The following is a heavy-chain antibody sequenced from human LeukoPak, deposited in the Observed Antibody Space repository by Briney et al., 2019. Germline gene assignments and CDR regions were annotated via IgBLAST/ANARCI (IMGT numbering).Heavy chain of an antibody. J-gene: IGHJ4*02. Sequence: GGSLTLSYAASGLTFSRYNMNWVRQAPGKGLEWVSSIGTSSNNINYTASVKGRFTIFRDNAKNSLYLQVDSLRVEDTAVYFCASGTVGNYTLDYWGQGTLVTVSS. V-gene: IGHV3-21*01. CDR1: GLTFSRYN. CDR3: ASGTVGNYTLDY. CDR2: IGTSSNNI. D-gene: IGHD1-7*01.